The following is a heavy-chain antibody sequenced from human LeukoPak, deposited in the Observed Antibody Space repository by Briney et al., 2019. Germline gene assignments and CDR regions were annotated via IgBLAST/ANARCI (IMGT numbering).Heavy chain of an antibody. V-gene: IGHV4-39*01. CDR2: IYYSGTT. Sequence: SETLSLTCTVSGGSISSLTYYWGWIRRPPGKGLEWIASIYYSGTTYYSPSLKSRVAISVNRSNNQFSLRLSSVTAADTAVYFCTGYSAGWSSGGGYWGQGTVVTVSS. D-gene: IGHD6-19*01. CDR1: GGSISSLTYY. J-gene: IGHJ4*02. CDR3: TGYSAGWSSGGGY.